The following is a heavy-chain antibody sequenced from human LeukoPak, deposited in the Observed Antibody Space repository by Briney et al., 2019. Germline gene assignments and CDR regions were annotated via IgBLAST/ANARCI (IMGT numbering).Heavy chain of an antibody. V-gene: IGHV3-30-3*01. J-gene: IGHJ5*02. CDR2: ISYDGSNK. Sequence: GRSLRLSCAASGFTFSSYAMHWVRQAPGKGLEWVAVISYDGSNKYHADSVKGRFTISRDNSKNTLYLQMNSLRAEDTAVYYCARGDWRPVDTMIVVPGGFYPWGQGTLVTVSS. CDR3: ARGDWRPVDTMIVVPGGFYP. CDR1: GFTFSSYA. D-gene: IGHD3-22*01.